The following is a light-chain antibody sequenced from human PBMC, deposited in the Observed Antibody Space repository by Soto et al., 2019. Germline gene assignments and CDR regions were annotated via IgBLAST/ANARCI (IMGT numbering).Light chain of an antibody. J-gene: IGKJ1*01. CDR3: QHYNTYSPGT. CDR2: DAS. Sequence: ESPMTDSPSTLPASVGYRVTITFRSSQTISSWLAWYQQKPGRGPKPLIYDASTWQSGVPSRFIGSGSGTEFTLTITSLQPDDFATYYCQHYNTYSPGTFGQGTKVDIK. CDR1: QTISSW. V-gene: IGKV1-5*01.